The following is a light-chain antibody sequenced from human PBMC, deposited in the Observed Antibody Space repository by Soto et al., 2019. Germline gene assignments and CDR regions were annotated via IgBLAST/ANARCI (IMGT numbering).Light chain of an antibody. CDR1: STDVGSYNL. Sequence: QSALTQPASVSGSPGQSITISCTGTSTDVGSYNLVSWYQRHPDKDPKLMIYDVSKRPSGVSDRFSGSKSGNTASLTISGLQAEDEADYYCCSYASTSTLLFGGGTKLTVL. V-gene: IGLV2-23*02. CDR2: DVS. J-gene: IGLJ3*02. CDR3: CSYASTSTLL.